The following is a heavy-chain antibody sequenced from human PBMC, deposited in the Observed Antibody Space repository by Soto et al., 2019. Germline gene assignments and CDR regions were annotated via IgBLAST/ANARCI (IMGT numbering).Heavy chain of an antibody. CDR1: GYTFTSYG. J-gene: IGHJ5*02. V-gene: IGHV1-18*01. D-gene: IGHD1-1*01. CDR2: ISADNGNT. Sequence: ASVKVSCKASGYTFTSYGISWVRQAPGQGLEWMGWISADNGNTNYAQKLQGRVTITRDTSASTAYMELSSLRSEDTAVYYCARAPFGTTLNWFDPWGQGTLVTVSS. CDR3: ARAPFGTTLNWFDP.